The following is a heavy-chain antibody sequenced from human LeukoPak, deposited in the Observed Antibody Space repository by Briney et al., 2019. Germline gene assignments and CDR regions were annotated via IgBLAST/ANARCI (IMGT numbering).Heavy chain of an antibody. V-gene: IGHV4-59*12. CDR2: IYHSGST. CDR1: GGSISSYY. J-gene: IGHJ4*02. D-gene: IGHD6-13*01. CDR3: ARDRAAAGHFDY. Sequence: SETLSLTCTVSGGSISSYYWSWIRQPPGKGLEWIGYIYHSGSTYYNPSLKSRVTISVDRSKNQFSLKLSSVTAADTAVYYCARDRAAAGHFDYWGQGTLVTVSS.